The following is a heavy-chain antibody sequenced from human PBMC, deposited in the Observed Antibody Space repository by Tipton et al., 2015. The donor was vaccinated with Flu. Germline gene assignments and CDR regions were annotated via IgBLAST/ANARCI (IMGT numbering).Heavy chain of an antibody. Sequence: VQLVQSGAEVKKPGESLRISCEGSGYIFTNYWIGWVRQEPGKGLEWMGIIHPGNSEIIYSPSFQGQVTISADKAINTAYLQWSSLKASDSAIYYCVRRDIIGWYFLQFWGQGTRVTVSS. CDR2: IHPGNSEI. V-gene: IGHV5-51*03. CDR3: VRRDIIGWYFLQF. J-gene: IGHJ4*02. CDR1: GYIFTNYW. D-gene: IGHD3-10*01.